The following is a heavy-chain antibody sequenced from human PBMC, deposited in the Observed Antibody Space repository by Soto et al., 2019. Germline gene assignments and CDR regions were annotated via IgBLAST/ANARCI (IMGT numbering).Heavy chain of an antibody. CDR2: IYHSGST. Sequence: XATLSLPCAVSDYCISSGYYWCWIRQTPGKGLEWIGSIYHSGSTFLNPSLRTRVTMSVDTSKNNLSLRLESVTAADTAIYYCARVWMVVVPTAVGVKWFDPWAPGTLVTVSS. CDR3: ARVWMVVVPTAVGVKWFDP. V-gene: IGHV4-38-2*01. CDR1: DYCISSGYY. D-gene: IGHD3-22*01. J-gene: IGHJ5*02.